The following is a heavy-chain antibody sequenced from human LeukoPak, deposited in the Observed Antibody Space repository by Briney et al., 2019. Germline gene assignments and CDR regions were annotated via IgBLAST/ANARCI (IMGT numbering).Heavy chain of an antibody. Sequence: SVKVSCKASGGTFSSYAISWVRQAPGQGLEWMGGIIPIFGTANYAQKFQGRVTITTDESTSTAYMELSSLKSEDTAVYYCAIVPSEPYYYDSSGNDDAFDIWGQGTMVTVSS. CDR3: AIVPSEPYYYDSSGNDDAFDI. J-gene: IGHJ3*02. CDR1: GGTFSSYA. D-gene: IGHD3-22*01. CDR2: IIPIFGTA. V-gene: IGHV1-69*05.